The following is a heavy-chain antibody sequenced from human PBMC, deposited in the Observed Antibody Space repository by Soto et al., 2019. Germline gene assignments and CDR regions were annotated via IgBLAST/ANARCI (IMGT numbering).Heavy chain of an antibody. CDR1: GGTFSSYA. D-gene: IGHD1-7*01. CDR3: ARSLELLYYYYGMDV. Sequence: ASVEVSCKASGGTFSSYAISWVRQAPGQGLEWMGGIIPIFGTANYAQKFQGRVTITADESTSTAYMELSSLRSEDTAVYYCARSLELLYYYYGMDVWGQGTTVTVSS. J-gene: IGHJ6*02. CDR2: IIPIFGTA. V-gene: IGHV1-69*13.